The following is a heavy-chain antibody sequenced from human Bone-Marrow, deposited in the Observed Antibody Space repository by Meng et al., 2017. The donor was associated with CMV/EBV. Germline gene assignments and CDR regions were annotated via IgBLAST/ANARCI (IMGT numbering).Heavy chain of an antibody. D-gene: IGHD3-3*01. CDR1: GFTFSSYA. J-gene: IGHJ3*02. CDR3: ANLRFLDAFDI. Sequence: GESLKISCAASGFTFSSYAMSWVRQAPGKGLEWVSVIYSDGSSTYYADSVKGRFTISRDNSKSTLYLQMNSLRAEDTAVYYCANLRFLDAFDIWGQGTAVTVSS. CDR2: IYSDGSST. V-gene: IGHV3-23*03.